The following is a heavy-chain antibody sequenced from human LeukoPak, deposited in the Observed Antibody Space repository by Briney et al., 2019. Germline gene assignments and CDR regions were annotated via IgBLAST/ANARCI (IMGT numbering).Heavy chain of an antibody. J-gene: IGHJ4*02. Sequence: PGGSLRLSCAASGFTFSSYWMSWVRQAPGKGLEWVANIKQDGSEKYYVDSVKGRFTISRDNAKNSLYLQMNSLRAEDTAVYYCARGWSLPYNWNYFDYWGQGTLVTVSS. D-gene: IGHD1-20*01. CDR3: ARGWSLPYNWNYFDY. CDR2: IKQDGSEK. CDR1: GFTFSSYW. V-gene: IGHV3-7*01.